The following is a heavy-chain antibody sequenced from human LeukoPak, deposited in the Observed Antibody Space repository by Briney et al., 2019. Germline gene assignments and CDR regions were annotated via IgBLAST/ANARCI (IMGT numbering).Heavy chain of an antibody. CDR3: ARVAMTGTPDY. J-gene: IGHJ4*02. CDR2: IYYSGST. Sequence: PSETLSLTCTVSGGSISSHYWTWIRQPPGQGLEWIGYIYYSGSTKYNPSLKSRVTISVDRSKNQFSLKLSSVTAAGTAVYHSARVAMTGTPDYWGQGTLVTVSS. V-gene: IGHV4-59*08. CDR1: GGSISSHY. D-gene: IGHD6-19*01.